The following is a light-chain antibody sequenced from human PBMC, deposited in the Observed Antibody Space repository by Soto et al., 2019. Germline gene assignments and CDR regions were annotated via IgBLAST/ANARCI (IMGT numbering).Light chain of an antibody. CDR3: QRRFDWPKIA. CDR2: GAS. CDR1: HSVISN. V-gene: IGKV3-11*01. J-gene: IGKJ5*01. Sequence: IVMTQSPATLSMSPGEGSILSCMASHSVISNLAWYQQKPGQSPRLLIFGASNRATGIPARFSGSESGTDFTLTISSLEPEDFGVFCSQRRFDWPKIAIAQGTRLEIK.